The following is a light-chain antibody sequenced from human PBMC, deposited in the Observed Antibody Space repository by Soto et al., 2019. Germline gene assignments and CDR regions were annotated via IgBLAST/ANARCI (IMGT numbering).Light chain of an antibody. Sequence: QMTKTKSSLSASVGDRVTITCRASQGISNYLAWYQQKPGKVPKLLIYAASTLQSGVPSRFSGSGSGTDFTLTISSLQPEDVATYYCQKYNSASITFGQGTLLDIK. V-gene: IGKV1-27*01. CDR1: QGISNY. J-gene: IGKJ5*01. CDR2: AAS. CDR3: QKYNSASIT.